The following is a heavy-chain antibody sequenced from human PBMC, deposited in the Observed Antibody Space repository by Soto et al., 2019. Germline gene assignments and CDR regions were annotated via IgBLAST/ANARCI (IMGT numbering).Heavy chain of an antibody. Sequence: EVQLVESGGGLVQPGRSLRLSCAASGFTFDDYAMHWVRQAPGKGPEWVSGITWNSGSRGYAESVKGRFTISRDNAKNSLSLQMNSLRTEDTALYYYAKSKGALEILKTTVTTFWGPFQLWGQWTMVPVSS. V-gene: IGHV3-9*01. D-gene: IGHD4-17*01. CDR2: ITWNSGSR. J-gene: IGHJ3*01. CDR1: GFTFDDYA. CDR3: AKSKGALEILKTTVTTFWGPFQL.